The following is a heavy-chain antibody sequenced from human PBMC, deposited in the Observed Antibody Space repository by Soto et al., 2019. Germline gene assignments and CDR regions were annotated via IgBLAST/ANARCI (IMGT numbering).Heavy chain of an antibody. CDR1: RFTFSSYW. D-gene: IGHD3-9*01. Sequence: EVQLVESGGGLVQPGGSLRLSCAASRFTFSSYWMTWVRQAPGKGLEWVANIKQDGGEKYYVDSVKGRFTISRDNAKNSXXLHRNSLRAEDTAVSCWARARLRKCAWLLSGAMDLWGQGTTVTVSS. CDR3: ARARLRKCAWLLSGAMDL. CDR2: IKQDGGEK. J-gene: IGHJ6*02. V-gene: IGHV3-7*01.